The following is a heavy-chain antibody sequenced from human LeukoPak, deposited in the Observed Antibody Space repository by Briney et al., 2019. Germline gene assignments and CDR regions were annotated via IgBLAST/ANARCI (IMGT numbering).Heavy chain of an antibody. CDR3: ARAVSSSWYFGWFDP. J-gene: IGHJ5*02. V-gene: IGHV1-8*02. D-gene: IGHD6-13*01. CDR2: MNPNSGNT. Sequence: GAPVKVSCKASGYTFTSYDINWVRQATGQGLEWMGWMNPNSGNTGYAQKFQGRVTMTRDTSISTAYMELSRLRSDDTAVYYCARAVSSSWYFGWFDPWGQGTLVTVSS. CDR1: GYTFTSYD.